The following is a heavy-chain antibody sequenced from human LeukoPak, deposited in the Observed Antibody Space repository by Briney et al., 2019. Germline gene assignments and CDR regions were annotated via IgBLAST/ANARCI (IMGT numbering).Heavy chain of an antibody. V-gene: IGHV4-59*01. Sequence: SETLSFTCTVSGGSISSYYWSWIRQPPGKGLEWIGYIYYSGSTNYNPSLKSRVTISVDTSKNQFSLKLSSVTAADTAVYYCARRGQAGYLYWGQGTLVTVSS. D-gene: IGHD3-16*02. CDR2: IYYSGST. CDR3: ARRGQAGYLY. CDR1: GGSISSYY. J-gene: IGHJ4*02.